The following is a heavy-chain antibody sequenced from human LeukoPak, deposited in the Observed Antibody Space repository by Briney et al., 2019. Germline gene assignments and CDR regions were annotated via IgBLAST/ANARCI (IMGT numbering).Heavy chain of an antibody. Sequence: TPSETLSLTCSVSGGSINAFYWSWIRQPPGKGLEWIAYVRDNGENNYNPSLKGRVAISLDTANNQISPRLNFVTAADTAIYYCARQPANTAAFDVWGQGTMVTVSS. J-gene: IGHJ3*01. V-gene: IGHV4-59*08. D-gene: IGHD5-18*01. CDR2: VRDNGEN. CDR1: GGSINAFY. CDR3: ARQPANTAAFDV.